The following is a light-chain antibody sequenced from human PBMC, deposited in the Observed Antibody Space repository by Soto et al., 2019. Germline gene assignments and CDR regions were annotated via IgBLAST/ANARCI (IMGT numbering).Light chain of an antibody. V-gene: IGLV2-11*01. CDR1: SSDVGGYNY. J-gene: IGLJ2*01. CDR2: DVS. Sequence: QSVLTQPRSVSGSPGQSVTISCTGTSSDVGGYNYVSWYQQHPGKAPKLMIYDVSKRPSGVPDRFSGSKSGNTASLTISGLQAEDETDYCCCSYAGSYTLVFGGGTMLTVL. CDR3: CSYAGSYTLV.